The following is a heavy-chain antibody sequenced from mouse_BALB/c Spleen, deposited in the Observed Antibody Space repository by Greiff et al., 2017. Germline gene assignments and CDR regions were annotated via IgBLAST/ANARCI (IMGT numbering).Heavy chain of an antibody. CDR2: ILPGSGST. CDR3: ASTMITTDAMDY. D-gene: IGHD2-4*01. V-gene: IGHV1-9*01. Sequence: QVQLQQSGAELMKPGASVKISCKATGYTFSSYWIEWVKQRPGHGLEWIGEILPGSGSTNYNEKFKGKATFTADTSSNTAYMQLSSLTSEDSAVYYCASTMITTDAMDYWGQGTSVTVSS. J-gene: IGHJ4*01. CDR1: GYTFSSYW.